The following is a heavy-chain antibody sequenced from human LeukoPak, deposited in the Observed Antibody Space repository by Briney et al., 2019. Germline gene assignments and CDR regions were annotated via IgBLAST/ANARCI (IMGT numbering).Heavy chain of an antibody. D-gene: IGHD3-10*01. V-gene: IGHV4-39*01. Sequence: SETLSLTCTVSGGSISSSSYYWGWIRQPPGKGLEWIGSIYYSGSTYYNPSLKSRVTISVDTSKNQFSLKLSSLTAADTAVYYCARGFLTYWGQGTLVTVSS. J-gene: IGHJ4*02. CDR2: IYYSGST. CDR3: ARGFLTY. CDR1: GGSISSSSYY.